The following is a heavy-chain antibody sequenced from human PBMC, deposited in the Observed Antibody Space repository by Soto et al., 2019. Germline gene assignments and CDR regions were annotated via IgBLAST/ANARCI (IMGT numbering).Heavy chain of an antibody. CDR3: ARWVEVSLDYFDS. D-gene: IGHD1-20*01. Sequence: SETLSLTCTVSGGSMSNGYYYWSWVRQSPGKGLEWIGHIYHSGRTYYNPSLKSRVGILVDTSKNQFSLNLNSVTAADTAVYYCARWVEVSLDYFDSWGQGTPVTVS. J-gene: IGHJ4*02. CDR1: GGSMSNGYYY. CDR2: IYHSGRT. V-gene: IGHV4-31*03.